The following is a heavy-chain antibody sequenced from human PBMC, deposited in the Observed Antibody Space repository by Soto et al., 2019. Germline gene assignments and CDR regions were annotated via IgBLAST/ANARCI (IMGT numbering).Heavy chain of an antibody. J-gene: IGHJ5*02. Sequence: ASVKVSCKASGYSLTSYSIHWVRQAPGEGLEWLGLISPSGVQTFYAQKFQGRVTLTRDTSTNTVNMELSSLGSEDTALYYCVTETPFARWIDAWGQGNLVTASS. CDR3: VTETPFARWIDA. V-gene: IGHV1-46*03. CDR1: GYSLTSYS. CDR2: ISPSGVQT.